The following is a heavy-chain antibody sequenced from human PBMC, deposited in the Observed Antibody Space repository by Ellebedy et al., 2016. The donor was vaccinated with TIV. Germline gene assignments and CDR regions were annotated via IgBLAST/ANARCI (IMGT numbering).Heavy chain of an antibody. Sequence: GGSLRLSCVASGFTLSGYYMHWVRQVPGKGLVWVARINTDGSSTSYADSVEGRFTISRDNAKKTLYLEMSGLSADDTAVYYCARVRRGSSGMDVWGQGTTVTVS. D-gene: IGHD6-19*01. V-gene: IGHV3-74*01. CDR1: GFTLSGYY. J-gene: IGHJ6*02. CDR2: INTDGSST. CDR3: ARVRRGSSGMDV.